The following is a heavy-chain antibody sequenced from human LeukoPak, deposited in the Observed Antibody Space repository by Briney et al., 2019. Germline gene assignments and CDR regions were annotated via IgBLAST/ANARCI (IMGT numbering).Heavy chain of an antibody. CDR3: ARHIVATINPFSHYYYYMDV. V-gene: IGHV3-48*04. Sequence: TGGSLRLSCAASGFTFSSYSMNWVRQAPGKGLEWVSYISSSSSTIYYADSVKGRFTISRDNAKNSLYLQMNSLRAEDTAVYYCARHIVATINPFSHYYYYMDVWGKGTTVTVSS. CDR2: ISSSSSTI. J-gene: IGHJ6*03. CDR1: GFTFSSYS. D-gene: IGHD5-12*01.